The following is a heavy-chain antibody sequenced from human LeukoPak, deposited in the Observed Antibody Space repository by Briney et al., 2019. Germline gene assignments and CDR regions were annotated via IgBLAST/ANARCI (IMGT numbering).Heavy chain of an antibody. CDR3: AKDRGFTMIVFGEYYYHGMDV. J-gene: IGHJ6*02. CDR1: GFTFSSYA. D-gene: IGHD3-22*01. Sequence: QSGGSLRLSCAASGFTFSSYAMSWVRQAPGKGLEWVSAISGSGGSTYYADSVKGRFTISRDNSKNTLYLQVNSLRAEDTAVYYCAKDRGFTMIVFGEYYYHGMDVWGQGTTVTVSS. CDR2: ISGSGGST. V-gene: IGHV3-23*01.